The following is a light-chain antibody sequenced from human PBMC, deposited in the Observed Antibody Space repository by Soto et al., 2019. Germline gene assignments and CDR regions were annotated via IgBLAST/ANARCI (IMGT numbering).Light chain of an antibody. V-gene: IGKV3-11*01. J-gene: IGKJ3*01. CDR3: HLRTGWPPLLS. CDR1: QSITTY. CDR2: DAS. Sequence: EIVLTQSPATLSLSPGERATLSCRASQSITTYLAWYQQKPGQAPRLLIHDASKRATGVPARFSGSGSETDFTLTISILEPEDFAVYYRHLRTGWPPLLSFGTGTKVEI.